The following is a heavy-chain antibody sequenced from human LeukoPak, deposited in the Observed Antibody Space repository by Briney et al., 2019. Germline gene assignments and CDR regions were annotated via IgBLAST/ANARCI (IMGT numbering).Heavy chain of an antibody. V-gene: IGHV3-21*01. J-gene: IGHJ4*02. CDR1: GFTFSSYS. D-gene: IGHD5-12*01. CDR2: ISSSSSYI. Sequence: GGSLRLSCAASGFTFSSYSMNWVRQAPGKGLEWVSSISSSSSYIYYADSVKGRFTISRDNAKNSLYLQMNSLRAEDTAVYYCARNQAGGYSGYDSWGQGILVTVSS. CDR3: ARNQAGGYSGYDS.